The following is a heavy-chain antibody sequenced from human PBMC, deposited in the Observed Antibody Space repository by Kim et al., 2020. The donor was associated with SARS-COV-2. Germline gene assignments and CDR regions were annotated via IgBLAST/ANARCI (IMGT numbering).Heavy chain of an antibody. CDR3: ALNCCTRIFGLPTES. J-gene: IGHJ4*02. CDR1: GYTFSRYA. D-gene: IGHD3-3*01. CDR2: MAPTLGIT. Sequence: ASVKVSCKASGYTFSRYAITWVRQAPGQGFEWMGWMAPTLGITSYAQKFQGRVTMTRDNSISTASMELSGLTFDDTAFYYCALNCCTRIFGLPTESWGLG. V-gene: IGHV1-8*02.